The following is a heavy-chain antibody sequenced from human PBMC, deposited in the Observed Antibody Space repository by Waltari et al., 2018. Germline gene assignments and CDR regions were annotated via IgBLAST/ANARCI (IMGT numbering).Heavy chain of an antibody. CDR2: VDPEDGET. CDR1: GYTFTDYY. J-gene: IGHJ3*02. CDR3: ATEGSKWELHSFDI. Sequence: EVQLVQSGAEVKKPGATVKISCKASGYTFTDYYMPWVQPAPGKGLEWMGRVDPEDGETIYAEKFQGRVTITADTSTDTAYMELSSLRSEDTAVYYCATEGSKWELHSFDIWGQGTMVTVSS. D-gene: IGHD1-26*01. V-gene: IGHV1-69-2*01.